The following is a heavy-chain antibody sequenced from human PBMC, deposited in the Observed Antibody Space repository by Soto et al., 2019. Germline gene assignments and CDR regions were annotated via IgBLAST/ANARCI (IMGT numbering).Heavy chain of an antibody. CDR2: INPSGGST. V-gene: IGHV1-46*01. D-gene: IGHD3-22*01. CDR1: GYTFTSYY. Sequence: GASVKVSCKASGYTFTSYYMHWVRQAPGQGLEWMGIINPSGGSTSYAQKFQGRVTMTRDTSTSTVYMELSSLRSEDTAVYYCARVFRGSGYYYTNYFDYWGQGTLVTVSS. J-gene: IGHJ4*02. CDR3: ARVFRGSGYYYTNYFDY.